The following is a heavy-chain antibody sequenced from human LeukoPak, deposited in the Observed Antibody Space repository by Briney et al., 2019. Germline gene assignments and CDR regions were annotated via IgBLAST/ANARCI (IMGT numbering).Heavy chain of an antibody. CDR3: ARQTPNVKAQWLVPKYFDY. CDR2: IYYSGST. D-gene: IGHD6-19*01. V-gene: IGHV4-39*01. Sequence: PSETLSLTCTVSGGSISSSSYYWGWIRQPPGKGLEWIGSIYYSGSTYYNPSLKSRVTISVDTSKSQFSLKLSSVTAADTAVYYCARQTPNVKAQWLVPKYFDYWGQGTLVTVSS. CDR1: GGSISSSSYY. J-gene: IGHJ4*02.